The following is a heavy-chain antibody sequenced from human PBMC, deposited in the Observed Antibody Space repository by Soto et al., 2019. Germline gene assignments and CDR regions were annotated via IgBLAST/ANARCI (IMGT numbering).Heavy chain of an antibody. V-gene: IGHV3-23*01. CDR1: GFTFSSYA. Sequence: EVQLLESGGGLVQPGGSLRLSCAASGFTFSSYAMSWVRQAPGKGLEWVSAISGSGGSTYYADSVKGRFTISRDNSKNTLYLQMNSLRAEDTAVYYWASTIAAAGKALDYWGQGTLVTVSS. J-gene: IGHJ4*02. CDR3: ASTIAAAGKALDY. D-gene: IGHD6-13*01. CDR2: ISGSGGST.